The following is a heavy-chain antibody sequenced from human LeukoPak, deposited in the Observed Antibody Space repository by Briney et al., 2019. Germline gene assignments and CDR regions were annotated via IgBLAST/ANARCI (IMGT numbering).Heavy chain of an antibody. Sequence: GSLRLSCAASGFTFSSYWMHWVRQAPGKGLVWVSRINSDGSSTSYADSVKGRFTISRDNAKNTLYLQMNSLRAEDTAVYYCARDGYSSGSSLDYGMDVWGQGTTVTVSS. V-gene: IGHV3-74*01. J-gene: IGHJ6*02. CDR3: ARDGYSSGSSLDYGMDV. CDR2: INSDGSST. D-gene: IGHD6-25*01. CDR1: GFTFSSYW.